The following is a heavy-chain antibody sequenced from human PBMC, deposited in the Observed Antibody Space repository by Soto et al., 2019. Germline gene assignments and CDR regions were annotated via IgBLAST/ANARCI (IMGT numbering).Heavy chain of an antibody. CDR2: IYTSGST. V-gene: IGHV4-4*07. D-gene: IGHD2-15*01. CDR1: GGSISSYY. J-gene: IGHJ6*02. CDR3: ARIYCSGGSCYYPPRYYYYGMDV. Sequence: PSETLSLTCTVSGGSISSYYWSWIRQPAGKGLEWIGRIYTSGSTNYNPSLKSRVTMSVDTSKNQFSLKLSSVTAADTAVYYCARIYCSGGSCYYPPRYYYYGMDVWGQGTTVTV.